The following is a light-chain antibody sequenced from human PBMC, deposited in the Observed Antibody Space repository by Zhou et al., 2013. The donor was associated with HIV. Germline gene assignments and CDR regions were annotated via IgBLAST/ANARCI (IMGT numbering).Light chain of an antibody. CDR3: QQYGTSLT. CDR1: QTVNTY. V-gene: IGKV3-11*01. Sequence: EIVLTQSPATLSLSPGEGATLSCRASQTVNTYLAWYQQTPGQAPRLLIYDASKRATGIPARFSGSGSGTDFTLTISSLEPEDFAVYYCQQYGTSLTFGGGTKVEIK. J-gene: IGKJ4*01. CDR2: DAS.